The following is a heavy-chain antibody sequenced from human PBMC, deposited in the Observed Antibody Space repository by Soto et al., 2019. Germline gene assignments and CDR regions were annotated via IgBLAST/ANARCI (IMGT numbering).Heavy chain of an antibody. J-gene: IGHJ3*02. Sequence: EVQLVESGGGLVKPGGSLRLSCAASGFTFSSYSMNWVRQAPGKGLEWVSSISSSSSYIYYADSVKGRFTISRDNAKNSLYLQMNSLRAYDTAVDYGAIHFQRVWYGYTFDIWGQGTMVTVSS. D-gene: IGHD6-13*01. CDR1: GFTFSSYS. CDR2: ISSSSSYI. V-gene: IGHV3-21*01. CDR3: AIHFQRVWYGYTFDI.